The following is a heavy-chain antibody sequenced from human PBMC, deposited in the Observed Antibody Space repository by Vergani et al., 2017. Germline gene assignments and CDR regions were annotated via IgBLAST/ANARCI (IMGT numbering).Heavy chain of an antibody. Sequence: EVQLVESGGGLVQPGGSLRLSCAASGFTFSSYSMNWVRQAPGKGLEWVSYISSSSSTIYYADSVKGRFTISRDNAKNSLYLQMNSLRAEDTAVYYCAKDLSGYSYGYNDDYWGQGTLVTVSS. V-gene: IGHV3-48*04. J-gene: IGHJ4*02. CDR2: ISSSSSTI. D-gene: IGHD5-18*01. CDR3: AKDLSGYSYGYNDDY. CDR1: GFTFSSYS.